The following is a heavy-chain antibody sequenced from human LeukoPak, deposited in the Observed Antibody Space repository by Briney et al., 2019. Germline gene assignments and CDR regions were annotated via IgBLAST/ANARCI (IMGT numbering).Heavy chain of an antibody. J-gene: IGHJ4*02. CDR2: IYYSGST. CDR3: ASRRGYSGYTIG. Sequence: SETLSLICTVSGGSISSSTYYWGWIRQPPGKGLEWIGNIYYSGSTYYNPSLKSRVTISVDTSKNQFSLKLSSVTAADTAVYYCASRRGYSGYTIGWGQGTLVTVSS. CDR1: GGSISSSTYY. D-gene: IGHD5-12*01. V-gene: IGHV4-39*07.